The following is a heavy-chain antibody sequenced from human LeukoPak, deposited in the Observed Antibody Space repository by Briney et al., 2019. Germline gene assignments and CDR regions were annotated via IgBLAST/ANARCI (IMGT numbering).Heavy chain of an antibody. Sequence: SETLSLTCAVYGGSFSGYYWSWIRQPPGKGLEWIGEINHSGSTNYNPSLKSRVTISVDTSKNQFSPKLSSVTAADTAVYYCASNYYGSGTDPSGYWGQGTLVTVSS. V-gene: IGHV4-34*01. J-gene: IGHJ4*02. CDR1: GGSFSGYY. D-gene: IGHD3-10*01. CDR3: ASNYYGSGTDPSGY. CDR2: INHSGST.